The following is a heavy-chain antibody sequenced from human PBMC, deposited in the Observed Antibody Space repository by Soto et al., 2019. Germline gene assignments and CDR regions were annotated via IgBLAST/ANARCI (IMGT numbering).Heavy chain of an antibody. D-gene: IGHD3-22*01. Sequence: ETLSLTCTVSGGSISSYYWSWIRQPPGKGLEWIGYIYYSGSTNYNPSLKSRVTISVDTSKNQFSLKLSSVTAADTAVYYCARDQNYDSSGSYYYYYGMDVWGQGITVTVSS. J-gene: IGHJ6*02. CDR3: ARDQNYDSSGSYYYYYGMDV. V-gene: IGHV4-59*01. CDR1: GGSISSYY. CDR2: IYYSGST.